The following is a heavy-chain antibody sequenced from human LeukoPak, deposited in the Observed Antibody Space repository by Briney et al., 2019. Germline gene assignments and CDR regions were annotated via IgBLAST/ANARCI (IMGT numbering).Heavy chain of an antibody. CDR2: IYYSGST. Sequence: SETLSLTCTVYGGSISSYYWSWIRQPPGKGLEWIGCIYYSGSTNYNPSLKSRVTISVDTSKNQFSLKLSSVTAADTAVYYCASSGYSYAFDIWGQGTMATVSS. D-gene: IGHD2-2*02. V-gene: IGHV4-59*01. CDR1: GGSISSYY. J-gene: IGHJ3*02. CDR3: ASSGYSYAFDI.